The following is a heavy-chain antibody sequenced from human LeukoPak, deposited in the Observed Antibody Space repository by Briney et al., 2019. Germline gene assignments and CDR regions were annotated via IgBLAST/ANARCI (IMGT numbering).Heavy chain of an antibody. Sequence: GASVKVSCKASGYTFTGYYMHWVRQATGQGLECMGEITPVFGPAHYAQKFQGKVTITADESTSTAYMELSSLTSDDTAVYFCARMNSFWTSPYFDYWGQGTPVTVSS. CDR3: ARMNSFWTSPYFDY. D-gene: IGHD3/OR15-3a*01. CDR1: GYTFTGYY. J-gene: IGHJ4*02. CDR2: ITPVFGPA. V-gene: IGHV1-69*13.